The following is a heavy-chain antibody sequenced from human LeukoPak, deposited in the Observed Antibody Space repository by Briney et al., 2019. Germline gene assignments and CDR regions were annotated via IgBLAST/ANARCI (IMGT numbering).Heavy chain of an antibody. J-gene: IGHJ4*02. CDR2: ISWNSGSI. V-gene: IGHV3-9*01. CDR1: GFTFDDYA. CDR3: AKDMSSPAAGFDC. D-gene: IGHD6-13*01. Sequence: PGRSLRLSCAASGFTFDDYAMHWVRQAPGKGLEWVSGISWNSGSIGYADSVKGRFTISRDNAKNSLYLQMNSLRAEDTALYYCAKDMSSPAAGFDCWGQGTLVTVSS.